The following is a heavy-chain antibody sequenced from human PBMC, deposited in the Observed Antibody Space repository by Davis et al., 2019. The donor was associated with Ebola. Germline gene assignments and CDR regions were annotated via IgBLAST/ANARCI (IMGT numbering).Heavy chain of an antibody. D-gene: IGHD2-15*01. J-gene: IGHJ5*02. CDR3: AKDKGDVVVMVPANLFDP. CDR1: GFTFSSYA. Sequence: GGSLRLSCAASGFTFSSYAMSWVRQAPGKGLEWVARISNDGMKGSYADSVKGRFTISRDNSKNTVLLEMNSLKVEDTAVYYCAKDKGDVVVMVPANLFDPWGQGTLVIVSS. V-gene: IGHV3-30*04. CDR2: ISNDGMKG.